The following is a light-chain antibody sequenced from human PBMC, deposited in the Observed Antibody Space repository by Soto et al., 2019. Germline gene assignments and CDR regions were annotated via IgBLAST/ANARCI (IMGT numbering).Light chain of an antibody. CDR1: QCVSSN. CDR2: GAS. V-gene: IGKV3-15*01. J-gene: IGKJ1*01. CDR3: QQYNNWPPWT. Sequence: EIVMTQAPATLSVAPGERATLSCRASQCVSSNLAWYQQKPGQDPRLLIYGASTRATGIPARFSGSGSGTEFTLTLSSLQSEDFAVYYCQQYNNWPPWTFGQGTKVEIK.